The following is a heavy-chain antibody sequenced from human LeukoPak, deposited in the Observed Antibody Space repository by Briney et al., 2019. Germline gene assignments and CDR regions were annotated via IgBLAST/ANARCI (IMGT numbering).Heavy chain of an antibody. V-gene: IGHV3-11*04. J-gene: IGHJ4*02. D-gene: IGHD2-2*02. CDR3: ARNFYCSSTSCYKGINY. CDR2: ISSSGSTI. Sequence: PGGSLRLSCAASGFTFSDYYMSWIRQAPGKGLEWVSYISSSGSTIYYADSVKGRFTISRDNAKNSLYLQMNSLRAEDTAVYYCARNFYCSSTSCYKGINYWGQGTLVTVSS. CDR1: GFTFSDYY.